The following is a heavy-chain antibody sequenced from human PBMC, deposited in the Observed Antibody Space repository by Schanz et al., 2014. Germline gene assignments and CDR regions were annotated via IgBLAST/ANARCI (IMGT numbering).Heavy chain of an antibody. CDR2: SYYRVNT. V-gene: IGHV4-59*08. CDR3: ARLKGISGSFTSFFDY. J-gene: IGHJ4*02. D-gene: IGHD6-19*01. Sequence: QLQESGPGLVKPSETLSLTCNVSGVAISSFYWSWIRQAPGKGLEWIGFSYYRVNTNYNPSLRSGLTILEPPPTNQFSRGLRSGTAADTAVYYCARLKGISGSFTSFFDYWGQGIVVTVSS. CDR1: GVAISSFY.